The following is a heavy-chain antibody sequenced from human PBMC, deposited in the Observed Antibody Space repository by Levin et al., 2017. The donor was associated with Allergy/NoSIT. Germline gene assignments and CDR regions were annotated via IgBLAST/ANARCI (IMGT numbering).Heavy chain of an antibody. Sequence: PGESLKISCVASGFTFSSYSMNWVRQAPGKGLQWVSYISTSSSTIYYADSVKGRFTISRDNAKNSLYLQMNSLRDEDTAVYYCARDRYCSSSSCYADFDYWGQGTLVTVSS. CDR1: GFTFSSYS. CDR3: ARDRYCSSSSCYADFDY. J-gene: IGHJ4*02. V-gene: IGHV3-48*02. CDR2: ISTSSSTI. D-gene: IGHD2-2*01.